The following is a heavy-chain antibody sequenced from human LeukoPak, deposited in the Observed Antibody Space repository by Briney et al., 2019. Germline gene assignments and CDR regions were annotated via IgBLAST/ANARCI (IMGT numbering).Heavy chain of an antibody. Sequence: GASVKVSCKAFGYTFTSNYMHWVRQAPGQGPEWMGVISPSGGSATYAQKFQGRVTLTRDMSTSTDYLELSSLRSEDTAVYYCAKDGVSARRYFDYWGQGTLVTVSS. V-gene: IGHV1-46*01. D-gene: IGHD5/OR15-5a*01. CDR3: AKDGVSARRYFDY. J-gene: IGHJ4*02. CDR1: GYTFTSNY. CDR2: ISPSGGSA.